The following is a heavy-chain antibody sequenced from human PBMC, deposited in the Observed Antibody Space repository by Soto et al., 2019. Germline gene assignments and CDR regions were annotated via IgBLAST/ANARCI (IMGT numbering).Heavy chain of an antibody. Sequence: PGGSLRLSCVASGFTFSSYAMTWVRQAPGKGLEWVSAISGSGGSTYYVDSVKGRFTTSRDNSKTTLYLQMTSLRGEDTAVYYCAKNLRDGWALYDYWGQGALVTVSS. D-gene: IGHD3-16*01. CDR3: AKNLRDGWALYDY. V-gene: IGHV3-23*01. CDR1: GFTFSSYA. J-gene: IGHJ4*02. CDR2: ISGSGGST.